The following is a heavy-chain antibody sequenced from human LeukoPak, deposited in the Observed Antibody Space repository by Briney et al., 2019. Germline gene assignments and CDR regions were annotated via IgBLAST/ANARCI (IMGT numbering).Heavy chain of an antibody. D-gene: IGHD1-7*01. CDR3: ARKQTGTMYDV. V-gene: IGHV4-39*07. J-gene: IGHJ4*02. Sequence: AETLSLTCVVPGGSISSSSYYWAWIRQSPGKGLEWIGTFSSGGSAYYNPSLTSRVSISEDTSDNQFSLRLYSVTAADTAVYYCARKQTGTMYDVWGQGTQVTVSS. CDR2: FSSGGSA. CDR1: GGSISSSSYY.